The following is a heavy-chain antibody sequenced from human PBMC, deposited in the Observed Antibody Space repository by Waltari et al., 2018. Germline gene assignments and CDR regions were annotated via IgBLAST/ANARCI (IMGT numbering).Heavy chain of an antibody. J-gene: IGHJ6*03. D-gene: IGHD2-8*01. CDR3: ARVWEVPLVLQPTLRYYYYMDV. CDR2: INHSGDT. V-gene: IGHV4-34*02. CDR1: GGSLSGYY. Sequence: QEQLQQWGAGLLKPSETLSLTCAVYGGSLSGYYWSWIRQPPGEGLEWSGEINHSGDTRCNPAIRRRVNICVDVSRNRLSLRVISGPAADTARYYCARVWEVPLVLQPTLRYYYYMDVWGKGNRATVSS.